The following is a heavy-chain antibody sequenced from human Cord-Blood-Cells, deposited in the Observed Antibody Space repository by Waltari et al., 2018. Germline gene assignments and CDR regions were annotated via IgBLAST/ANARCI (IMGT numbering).Heavy chain of an antibody. D-gene: IGHD3-10*01. Sequence: QVQLQESGPGLVKPSETLSLTCTVSGYSISSGYYWGWIRQPPGKGLEWIGRIYHSGSTYYNPSLKSRVTISVDTSKSQFSLKLSSVTAADTAVYYCARVGGFGSGSYYFDYWGQGTLVTVSS. J-gene: IGHJ4*02. V-gene: IGHV4-38-2*02. CDR3: ARVGGFGSGSYYFDY. CDR1: GYSISSGYY. CDR2: IYHSGST.